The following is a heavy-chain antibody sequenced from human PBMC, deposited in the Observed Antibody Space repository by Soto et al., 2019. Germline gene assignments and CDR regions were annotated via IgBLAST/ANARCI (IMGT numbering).Heavy chain of an antibody. D-gene: IGHD6-13*01. CDR1: GFTFSSYA. CDR3: AKDRIAAAAPGSAFDI. J-gene: IGHJ3*02. CDR2: ISGSGGST. V-gene: IGHV3-23*01. Sequence: PGGSLRLSCAASGFTFSSYAMSWVRQAPGKGLEWVSAISGSGGSTYYADSVKGRFTISRDNSKNTLYLQMNSLRAEDTAVYYCAKDRIAAAAPGSAFDIWGQGTMVTVS.